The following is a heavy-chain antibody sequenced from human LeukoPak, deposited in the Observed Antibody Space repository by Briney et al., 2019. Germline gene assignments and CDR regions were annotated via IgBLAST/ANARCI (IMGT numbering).Heavy chain of an antibody. CDR2: INHSGST. V-gene: IGHV4-34*01. Sequence: SETLSLTCAVYGGSFSGYYWSWIRQPPGKGLEWIGEINHSGSTNYNPSLKSRVTISVDTSKNQFSLKLSSVTAADTAVYCCARGPLRDYVWGSYRSYYFDYWGQGTLVTVSS. J-gene: IGHJ4*02. D-gene: IGHD3-16*02. CDR3: ARGPLRDYVWGSYRSYYFDY. CDR1: GGSFSGYY.